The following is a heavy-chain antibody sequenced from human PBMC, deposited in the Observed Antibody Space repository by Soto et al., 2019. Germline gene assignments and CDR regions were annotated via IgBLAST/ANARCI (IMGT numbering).Heavy chain of an antibody. D-gene: IGHD6-19*01. J-gene: IGHJ6*02. Sequence: ASVKVSCKASGYTFTSYYMHWVRQAPGQGLEWMGIINPSGGSTSYAQKFQGRVTMTRDTSTSTVYMELGSLRSEDTAVYYCAREGAVAPTDYYYGMDVWGQGTTVTVSS. V-gene: IGHV1-46*01. CDR1: GYTFTSYY. CDR2: INPSGGST. CDR3: AREGAVAPTDYYYGMDV.